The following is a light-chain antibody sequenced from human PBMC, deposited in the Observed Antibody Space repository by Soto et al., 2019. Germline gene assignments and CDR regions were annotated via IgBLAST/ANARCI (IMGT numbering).Light chain of an antibody. CDR1: SSDVGGYNY. CDR3: SSYTSSSTNYV. CDR2: DVS. Sequence: QSALTQPASVSGSPGQSITISCTGTSSDVGGYNYVSWYQQHPGKAPKLMIYDVSNRPSGVSNRFSGSKSGNTASLTISGLQAEDEADYYCSSYTSSSTNYVCGTGTQLTVL. V-gene: IGLV2-14*01. J-gene: IGLJ1*01.